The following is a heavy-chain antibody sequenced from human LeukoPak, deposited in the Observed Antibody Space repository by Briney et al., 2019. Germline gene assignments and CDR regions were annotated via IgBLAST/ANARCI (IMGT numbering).Heavy chain of an antibody. J-gene: IGHJ4*02. D-gene: IGHD2-2*01. V-gene: IGHV3-74*01. CDR1: GFTFRTSW. Sequence: GGSLRLSCAASGFTFRTSWMHWVRQAPGKGLVWVSRINSDGSTTNYADSVKGRFTISRDNSKNTLYLQMSSLRTEDTAVYFCARDRSRNYSCDYWGQGTLVSVSS. CDR3: ARDRSRNYSCDY. CDR2: INSDGSTT.